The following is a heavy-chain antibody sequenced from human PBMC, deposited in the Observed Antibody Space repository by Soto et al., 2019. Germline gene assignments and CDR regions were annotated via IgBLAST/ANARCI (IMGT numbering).Heavy chain of an antibody. CDR1: GFTFSSYA. Sequence: EVQLLESGGGLVQPGGSLRLSCAASGFTFSSYAMSWVRQAPGKGLEWVSTISGSGGTSYYADSVKGRFTISRDNSKNTLYLQMNSLRAEDPAVYYCVKPAYYYGSGSYYNVGAFDVWGQGTMVTVSS. D-gene: IGHD3-10*01. CDR2: ISGSGGTS. CDR3: VKPAYYYGSGSYYNVGAFDV. V-gene: IGHV3-23*01. J-gene: IGHJ3*01.